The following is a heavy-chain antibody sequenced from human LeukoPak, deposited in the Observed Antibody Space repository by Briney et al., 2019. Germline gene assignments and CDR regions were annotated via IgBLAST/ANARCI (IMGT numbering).Heavy chain of an antibody. D-gene: IGHD6-19*01. CDR2: ISSSSSYT. V-gene: IGHV3-11*06. J-gene: IGHJ4*02. CDR1: GFTFSDYY. Sequence: GGSLRLSCAASGFTFSDYYMSWMRQAPGKGLEWVSYISSSSSYTNYADSVKGRFTISRDNAKNSLYLQMNSLRAEDTAVYYCARAISKVSSGWYLCYFDYWGQGTLVTVSS. CDR3: ARAISKVSSGWYLCYFDY.